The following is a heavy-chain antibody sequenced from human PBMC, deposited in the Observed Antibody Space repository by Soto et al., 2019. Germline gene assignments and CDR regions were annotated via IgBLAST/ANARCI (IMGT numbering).Heavy chain of an antibody. V-gene: IGHV1-18*01. J-gene: IGHJ4*02. CDR1: GYTFTSYA. CDR3: ARDTAGRTDY. CDR2: INAYNGNT. Sequence: ASVKVSCKASGYTFTSYAMHWVRQAPGQRLEWMGWINAYNGNTNYAQKLQGRVTMTTDTSTSTAYMELRSLRSDDTAVYYCARDTAGRTDYWGQGTLVTVS. D-gene: IGHD5-18*01.